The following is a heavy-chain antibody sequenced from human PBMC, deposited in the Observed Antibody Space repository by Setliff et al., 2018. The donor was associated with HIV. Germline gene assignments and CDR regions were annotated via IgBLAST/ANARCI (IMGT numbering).Heavy chain of an antibody. D-gene: IGHD6-13*01. V-gene: IGHV4-31*03. J-gene: IGHJ4*02. CDR3: ARGIAAAEGYFDY. Sequence: PSETLSLTCTVSGGSISSGSYYWSWIRQHPGKGLEWIGYIYHSGITYYNPSLKSRVTISLDTSKNQFSLKLSSVTAADTAVYYCARGIAAAEGYFDYWGQETLVTVSS. CDR2: IYHSGIT. CDR1: GGSISSGSYY.